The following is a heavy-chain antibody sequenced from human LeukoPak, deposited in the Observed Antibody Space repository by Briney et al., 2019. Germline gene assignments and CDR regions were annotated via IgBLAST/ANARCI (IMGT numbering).Heavy chain of an antibody. CDR2: THHTGSP. Sequence: PSETLSLTCTVSGGSISSSSYYWVWIRPPQGKGLEWIGSTHHTGSPYYTPSLKTRVTISVDTSKNQFSLKVTSVTAADTAVYYCARGTAYRGRSDFDYWGQGTLVTVSS. J-gene: IGHJ4*02. V-gene: IGHV4-39*01. CDR3: ARGTAYRGRSDFDY. CDR1: GGSISSSSYY. D-gene: IGHD1-26*01.